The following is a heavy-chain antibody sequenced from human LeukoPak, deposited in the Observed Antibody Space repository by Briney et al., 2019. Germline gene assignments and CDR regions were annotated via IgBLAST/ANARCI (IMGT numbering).Heavy chain of an antibody. V-gene: IGHV4-59*01. J-gene: IGHJ3*02. Sequence: PSETLSLTCTVPGGSISTNYWSWIRQPPGKGLEWIGYIHYSGSTDYNPSLKSRVTISVDTSKNQFSLKLSSVTAADTAVYYCARGLSQQPDAFDIWGRGTMVAASS. CDR1: GGSISTNY. D-gene: IGHD6-13*01. CDR2: IHYSGST. CDR3: ARGLSQQPDAFDI.